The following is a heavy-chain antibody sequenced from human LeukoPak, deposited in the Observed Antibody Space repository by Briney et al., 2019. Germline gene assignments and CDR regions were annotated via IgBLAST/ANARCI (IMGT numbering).Heavy chain of an antibody. D-gene: IGHD2-2*01. Sequence: GGSLRLSCAASGFTFSSYAMHWVRQAPGKGLEWVAVISYDGSNKYYADSVKGRFTISRDNSKNTLYLQMNSLRAEDTAVYYCARAPGEDIVVPSTLFDYWGQGTLVTVSS. CDR2: ISYDGSNK. CDR3: ARAPGEDIVVPSTLFDY. J-gene: IGHJ4*02. CDR1: GFTFSSYA. V-gene: IGHV3-30-3*01.